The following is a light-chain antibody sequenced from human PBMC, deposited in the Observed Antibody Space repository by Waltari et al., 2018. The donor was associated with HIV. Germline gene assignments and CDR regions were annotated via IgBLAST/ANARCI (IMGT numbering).Light chain of an antibody. CDR2: KDN. V-gene: IGLV3-25*03. Sequence: SYELTQPPSVSVSPGQTARITCSGDALPQQYAYWYQQKPGQAPVLVIYKDNERPSGIPERFSGSSSGTTVTLTISGVQTEDEADYYCQSADSTGTYPDVFGPGTKVTVL. J-gene: IGLJ1*01. CDR1: ALPQQY. CDR3: QSADSTGTYPDV.